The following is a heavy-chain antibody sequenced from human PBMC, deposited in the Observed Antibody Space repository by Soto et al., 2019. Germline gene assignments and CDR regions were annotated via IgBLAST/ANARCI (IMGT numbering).Heavy chain of an antibody. CDR2: LATDGSYQ. V-gene: IGHV3-30*03. D-gene: IGHD6-13*01. CDR3: ARSLGGSSYFSPDY. CDR1: GFPSGGIG. Sequence: QVQLVESGGGVVQPGGSLRFSWEASGFPSGGIGMNWVRKPPGGGREWVAVLATDGSYQYYADPMKGRFTISRDNSKNTLYLQMDSLRPGDTAVYYCARSLGGSSYFSPDYWGQGTLVTVSS. J-gene: IGHJ4*02.